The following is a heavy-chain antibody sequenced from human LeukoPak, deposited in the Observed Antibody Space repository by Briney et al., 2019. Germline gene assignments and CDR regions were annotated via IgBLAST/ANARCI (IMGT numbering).Heavy chain of an antibody. D-gene: IGHD3-16*01. CDR1: GGSFSGYY. V-gene: IGHV4-31*11. CDR3: ARSPGGTPSDY. J-gene: IGHJ4*02. CDR2: IYYSGST. Sequence: SETLTLTCAVYGGSFSGYYWSWIRQHPGKGLEWIGYIYYSGSTYYNPSLKSRVTISVDTSKNQFSLKLSSVTAADTAVYYCARSPGGTPSDYWGQGTLVTVSS.